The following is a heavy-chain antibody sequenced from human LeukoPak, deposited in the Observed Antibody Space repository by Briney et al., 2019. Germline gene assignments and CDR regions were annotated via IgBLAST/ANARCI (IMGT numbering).Heavy chain of an antibody. D-gene: IGHD3-22*01. CDR2: INPSGGRT. Sequence: GASVKVSCTASGYTFTRYYMHGVRQAPGQGLEWMGIINPSGGRTSYAQKYEGRVTMTRDMSASTVYMKLSSMSSEDTAVYYGARVKQYYDSSGYYYIFDYWGQGTLVTVSS. CDR3: ARVKQYYDSSGYYYIFDY. J-gene: IGHJ4*02. V-gene: IGHV1-46*01. CDR1: GYTFTRYY.